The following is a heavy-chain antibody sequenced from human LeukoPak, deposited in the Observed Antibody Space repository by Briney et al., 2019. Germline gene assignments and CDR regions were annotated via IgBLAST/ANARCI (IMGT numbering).Heavy chain of an antibody. D-gene: IGHD2-21*01. CDR1: GGSISSGGYY. Sequence: SETLSLTCTVSGGSISSGGYYWSWIRQHPGKGLEWTGYIYYSGSTYYNASLKSRVTMSVDTSKNQFSLKLSSVTAADTAVYYCARTESTYYYFDYWGQGTLVTVSS. V-gene: IGHV4-30-4*08. J-gene: IGHJ4*02. CDR2: IYYSGST. CDR3: ARTESTYYYFDY.